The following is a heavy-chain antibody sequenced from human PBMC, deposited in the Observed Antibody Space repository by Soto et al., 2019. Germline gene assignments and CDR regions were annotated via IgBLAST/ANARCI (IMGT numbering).Heavy chain of an antibody. CDR3: ARGGTAEADF. Sequence: QAKLVQSGAEVKEPGASVKVSCKASGYTFTGYGITWVRQAPGQGLEWMGWASPLSATTNYAPKFQGRVTMTTDTSTNMDYIELRSLRSDGTAVYYCARGGTAEADFWGQGTLVTVSS. D-gene: IGHD2-21*02. J-gene: IGHJ4*02. CDR2: ASPLSATT. CDR1: GYTFTGYG. V-gene: IGHV1-18*01.